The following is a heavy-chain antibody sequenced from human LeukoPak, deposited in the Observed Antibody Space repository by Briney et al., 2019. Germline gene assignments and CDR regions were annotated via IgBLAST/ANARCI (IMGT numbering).Heavy chain of an antibody. CDR3: ASWGKLYDSSGYYNDAFDI. D-gene: IGHD3-22*01. CDR2: ISSSSSYI. J-gene: IGHJ3*02. Sequence: PGGSLRLSCAASGFTFSSYSMNWVRQAPGKGLEWVSSISSSSSYIYYADSVKGRFTISRDNAKNSLYLQMNSLRAEDTAVYYCASWGKLYDSSGYYNDAFDIWGQGTTVTVSS. V-gene: IGHV3-21*01. CDR1: GFTFSSYS.